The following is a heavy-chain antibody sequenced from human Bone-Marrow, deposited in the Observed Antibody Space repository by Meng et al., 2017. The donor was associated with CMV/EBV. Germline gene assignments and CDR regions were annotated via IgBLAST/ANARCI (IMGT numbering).Heavy chain of an antibody. CDR1: GGSISSSSYY. J-gene: IGHJ4*02. Sequence: SETLSLTCTVSGGSISSSSYYWGWIRQPPGKGLEWIGSIYFSGNTYYNPSLKSRVTISVDTSKNQFSLKLSSVTAADTAVYYCARSPFWSGYHYYFDYWGQGTLVTVSS. V-gene: IGHV4-39*07. CDR2: IYFSGNT. CDR3: ARSPFWSGYHYYFDY. D-gene: IGHD3-3*01.